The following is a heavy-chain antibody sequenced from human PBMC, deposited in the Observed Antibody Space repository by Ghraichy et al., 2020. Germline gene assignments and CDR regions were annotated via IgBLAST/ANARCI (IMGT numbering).Heavy chain of an antibody. V-gene: IGHV4-4*07. CDR3: ARDRRYDFWSGYFFDY. J-gene: IGHJ4*02. D-gene: IGHD3-3*01. Sequence: LSLTCTVSGGSISSYYWSWIRQPAGKGLEWIGRIYTSGSTNYNPSLKSRVTMSVDTSKNQFSLKLSSVTAADTAVYYCARDRRYDFWSGYFFDYWGQGTLVTVSS. CDR2: IYTSGST. CDR1: GGSISSYY.